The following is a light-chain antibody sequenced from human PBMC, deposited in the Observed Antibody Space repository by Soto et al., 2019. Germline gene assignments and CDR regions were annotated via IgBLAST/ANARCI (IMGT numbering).Light chain of an antibody. Sequence: EIVMTQSPATLSVSPGERATLSCRASQSFSSNLAWYHQKPGQAPRLLIYGASTRATGIPARFSGSGSGTDFTLTISSLQSEDFAVYYCQQYNNWPGTFGQGTKVEIK. CDR3: QQYNNWPGT. J-gene: IGKJ1*01. CDR2: GAS. V-gene: IGKV3-15*01. CDR1: QSFSSN.